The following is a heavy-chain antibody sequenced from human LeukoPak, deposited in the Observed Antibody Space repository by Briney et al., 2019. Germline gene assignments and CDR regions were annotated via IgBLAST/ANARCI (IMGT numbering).Heavy chain of an antibody. D-gene: IGHD3-9*01. CDR1: GFTFRDYN. Sequence: GGSLRLSCAAFGFTFRDYNRNWVRQAPGKGLEWVSYISSSSSTIYYGDSVKGRFTISRDNAKNSLYLQMNSLRDEDTAVFYCVRVDWASFVFDIWGQGTMVTVSS. CDR2: ISSSSSTI. CDR3: VRVDWASFVFDI. J-gene: IGHJ3*02. V-gene: IGHV3-48*02.